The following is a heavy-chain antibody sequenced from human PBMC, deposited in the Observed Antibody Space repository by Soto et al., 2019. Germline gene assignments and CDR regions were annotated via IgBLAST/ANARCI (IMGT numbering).Heavy chain of an antibody. CDR3: AKDYSIAVAGTYFDY. D-gene: IGHD6-19*01. CDR2: ISWNSGSI. CDR1: GFTFDDYA. J-gene: IGHJ4*02. Sequence: GGSLRLSCAASGFTFDDYAMHWVRQAPGKGLEWVSGISWNSGSIGYADSVKGRFTISRDNAKNSLYLQMNSLRAEDTALYYCAKDYSIAVAGTYFDYWGQGTLVTVSS. V-gene: IGHV3-9*01.